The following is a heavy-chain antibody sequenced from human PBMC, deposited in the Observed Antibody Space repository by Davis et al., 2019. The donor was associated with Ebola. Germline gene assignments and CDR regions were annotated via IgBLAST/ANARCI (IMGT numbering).Heavy chain of an antibody. D-gene: IGHD2-15*01. J-gene: IGHJ6*04. CDR3: ARDASLLDCSGGSCSYYGMDV. CDR2: ISGSGGST. Sequence: PGGSLRLSCAASGFTFDDYAMSWVRQAPGKGLEWVSAISGSGGSTYYADSVKGRFTISRDNAKNSLYLQMNSLRAEDTAVYYCARDASLLDCSGGSCSYYGMDVWGKGTTVTVSS. CDR1: GFTFDDYA. V-gene: IGHV3-23*01.